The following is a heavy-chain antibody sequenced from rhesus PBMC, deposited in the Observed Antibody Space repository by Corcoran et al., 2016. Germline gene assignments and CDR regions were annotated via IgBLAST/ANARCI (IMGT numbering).Heavy chain of an antibody. V-gene: IGHV4-80*01. D-gene: IGHD3-28*01. J-gene: IGHJ4*01. CDR1: AASISSSW. CDR3: ARARYHYDNDY. CDR2: IDGNTGRT. Sequence: QMQLQESGPGPVKPSETLSLTCAVSAASISSSWWCWTRQSPGKGLEWIGEIDGNTGRTRYNPSLRSRVTVSRDASKNQVSLKLTSVTAADTAVYYCARARYHYDNDYWGQGVLVTVSS.